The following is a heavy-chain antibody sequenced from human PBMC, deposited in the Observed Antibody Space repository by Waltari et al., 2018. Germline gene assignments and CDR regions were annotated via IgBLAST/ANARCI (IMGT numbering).Heavy chain of an antibody. J-gene: IGHJ6*03. Sequence: QVQLQESGPGLVKPSETLSLTCTVSGGSISSYYWSWIRQPPGKGLEWIGYIYYSGSTNYNPSLKSRVTISVDTSKNQFSLKLSSVTAADTAVYYCARDGPVVPAAMPAEAYYYYMDVWGKGTTVTVSS. CDR3: ARDGPVVPAAMPAEAYYYYMDV. D-gene: IGHD2-2*01. V-gene: IGHV4-59*01. CDR1: GGSISSYY. CDR2: IYYSGST.